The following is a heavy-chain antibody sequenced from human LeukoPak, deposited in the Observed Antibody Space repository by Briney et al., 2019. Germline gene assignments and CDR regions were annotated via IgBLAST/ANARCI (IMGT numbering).Heavy chain of an antibody. CDR2: ISNSGGST. CDR1: GFTFSSYG. CDR3: ARGQWLGRYFDY. J-gene: IGHJ4*02. V-gene: IGHV3-23*01. Sequence: GGTPRLSCAASGFTFSSYGMSWVRQAPGKGLEWVSSISNSGGSTYHADSVKGRFTISRGNSKNTLYLQMNSLRAEDTAVYYCARGQWLGRYFDYWGQGTLVTVSS. D-gene: IGHD6-19*01.